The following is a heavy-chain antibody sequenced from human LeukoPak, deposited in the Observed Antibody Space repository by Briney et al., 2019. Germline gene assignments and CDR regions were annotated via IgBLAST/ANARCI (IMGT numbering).Heavy chain of an antibody. Sequence: ASVKVSCKASGYTFTSYDINWVRQAAGQGLERMGWMNPNSGNTVYAQKFQGRVTMTRNTSISTAYMELSSLRSEDTAVYYCARALHYYYDSSGSDYWGQGTLVTVSS. CDR2: MNPNSGNT. CDR1: GYTFTSYD. J-gene: IGHJ4*02. CDR3: ARALHYYYDSSGSDY. V-gene: IGHV1-8*01. D-gene: IGHD3-22*01.